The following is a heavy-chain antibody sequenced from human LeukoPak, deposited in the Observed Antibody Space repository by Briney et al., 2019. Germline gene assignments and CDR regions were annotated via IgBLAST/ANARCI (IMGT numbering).Heavy chain of an antibody. V-gene: IGHV2-5*01. J-gene: IGHJ2*01. D-gene: IGHD2-2*01. Sequence: ESGPTLVNPTQTLTLTCDFSGFSLSTSGVGVGWIRQPPGRALDWLALIDWNDDKYYSPSLQSRLTIARDTSKNQVVLTLTNMDPVDTATYFCVRRRDCTTTSCYRRWYFDLWGRGTLVTVSS. CDR1: GFSLSTSGVG. CDR2: IDWNDDK. CDR3: VRRRDCTTTSCYRRWYFDL.